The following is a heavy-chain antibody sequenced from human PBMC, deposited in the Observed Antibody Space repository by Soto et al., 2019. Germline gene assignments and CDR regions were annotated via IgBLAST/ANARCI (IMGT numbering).Heavy chain of an antibody. CDR2: ISAYNGNT. Sequence: GASVKVSCKTSGYTFNNYGISWVRQAPGQGLEWMGWISAYNGNTHYPQKVQGRLTMTTDTSTSTAYMDLGSLTSDDTAVYYCVMVDNYVTPTPQDVWGQGTTVTVSS. V-gene: IGHV1-18*01. D-gene: IGHD3-16*01. CDR3: VMVDNYVTPTPQDV. J-gene: IGHJ6*02. CDR1: GYTFNNYG.